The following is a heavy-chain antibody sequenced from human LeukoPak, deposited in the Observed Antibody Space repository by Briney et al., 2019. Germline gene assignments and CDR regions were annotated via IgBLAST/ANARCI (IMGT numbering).Heavy chain of an antibody. CDR3: ARGNGYSVFNY. D-gene: IGHD5-24*01. Sequence: ASVKVSCKASGYTLTGYYMDWVRQAPGQGLEWMGWIDPNSGDTYYAQKFQGRVTMTRDRSVTTAYLELSSLRSDDTAVYYCARGNGYSVFNYWGQGTLVTVSS. J-gene: IGHJ4*02. CDR2: IDPNSGDT. CDR1: GYTLTGYY. V-gene: IGHV1-2*02.